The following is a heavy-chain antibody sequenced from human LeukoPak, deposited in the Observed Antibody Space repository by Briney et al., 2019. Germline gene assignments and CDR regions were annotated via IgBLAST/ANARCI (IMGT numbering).Heavy chain of an antibody. J-gene: IGHJ4*02. CDR3: ARDFWSGYRYDDY. D-gene: IGHD3-3*01. V-gene: IGHV1-18*01. Sequence: ASVKVSCKASGYTFTSYGISWVRQAPGPGLEWMGWISAYNGNTNYALKLQGRVTMTTDTSTSTDYMELRSLRSDDTAVYYCARDFWSGYRYDDYWGQGTLVTVSS. CDR1: GYTFTSYG. CDR2: ISAYNGNT.